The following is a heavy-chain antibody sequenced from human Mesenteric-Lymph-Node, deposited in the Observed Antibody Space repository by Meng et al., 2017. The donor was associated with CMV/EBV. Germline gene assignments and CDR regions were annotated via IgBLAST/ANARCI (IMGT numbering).Heavy chain of an antibody. Sequence: SETLSLTCLVAGGAISDSLGYWGWVRQTPGKGLEWIGSIHYSGKTYYNPSLNSRVTVSIDSKNQFSLHLTSVTAADTAVYYCAISGRTWSHARGAFDIWGQGTMVTVSS. CDR3: AISGRTWSHARGAFDI. V-gene: IGHV4-39*07. CDR2: IHYSGKT. J-gene: IGHJ3*02. D-gene: IGHD3-10*01. CDR1: GGAISDSLGY.